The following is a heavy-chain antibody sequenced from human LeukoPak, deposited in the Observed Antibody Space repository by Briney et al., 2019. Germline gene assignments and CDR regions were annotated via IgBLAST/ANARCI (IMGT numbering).Heavy chain of an antibody. CDR2: ISSSSSYI. V-gene: IGHV3-21*01. CDR1: GFTFSSYS. Sequence: GGSLRLSCAASGFTFSSYSMNWVRQAPGKGLEWVSSISSSSSYIYYADSVKGRFTISRDNAKNPLYLQMNSLRAEDTAVYYCAREGYCSSTSCYRSYYYGMDVWGQGTTVTVSS. J-gene: IGHJ6*02. D-gene: IGHD2-2*01. CDR3: AREGYCSSTSCYRSYYYGMDV.